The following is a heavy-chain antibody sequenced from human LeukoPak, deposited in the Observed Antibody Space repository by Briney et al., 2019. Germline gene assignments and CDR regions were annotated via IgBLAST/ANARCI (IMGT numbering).Heavy chain of an antibody. CDR2: INPNSGGT. CDR3: ARLPAYYYDSSGAVHRDFDY. CDR1: GYTFTGYY. J-gene: IGHJ4*02. V-gene: IGHV1-2*06. Sequence: GASVKVSCKASGYTFTGYYMHWVRQAPGQGLEWTGRINPNSGGTNYAQKFQGRVTMTRDTSISTAYMELSRLRSDDTAVYYCARLPAYYYDSSGAVHRDFDYWGQGTLVTVSS. D-gene: IGHD3-22*01.